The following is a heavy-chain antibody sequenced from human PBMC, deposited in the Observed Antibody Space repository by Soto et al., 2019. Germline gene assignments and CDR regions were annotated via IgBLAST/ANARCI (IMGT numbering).Heavy chain of an antibody. CDR3: ARGDGDYYDGNGYLGRH. Sequence: GGSLRLSCAASGFTFSSYWMHCVRQAPGKGLVWVARIKSDGSGTIYADSVKGRLTISRDNARNTLYLQMNSLRAEDTAVYFCARGDGDYYDGNGYLGRHWGQGTLVTVSS. CDR1: GFTFSSYW. D-gene: IGHD3-22*01. CDR2: IKSDGSGT. J-gene: IGHJ4*02. V-gene: IGHV3-74*01.